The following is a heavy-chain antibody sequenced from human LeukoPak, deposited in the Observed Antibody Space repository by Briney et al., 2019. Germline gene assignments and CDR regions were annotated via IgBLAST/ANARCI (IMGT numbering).Heavy chain of an antibody. J-gene: IGHJ4*02. Sequence: PVGSLRLSCAASGFTFSSYSMNWVRQAPGKGLEWVSYISSCSSTIYYARSIKGRFTISSDNAQNSLYLQINSLRAEDTAVYYCASDYYASSGIDYWGQGTLVTVSS. V-gene: IGHV3-48*01. CDR1: GFTFSSYS. CDR2: ISSCSSTI. CDR3: ASDYYASSGIDY. D-gene: IGHD3-22*01.